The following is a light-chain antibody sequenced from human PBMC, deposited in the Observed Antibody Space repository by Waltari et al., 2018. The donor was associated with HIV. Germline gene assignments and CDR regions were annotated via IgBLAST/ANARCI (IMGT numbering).Light chain of an antibody. CDR1: SSDVGGYNY. CDR3: SSYTSSSTLV. J-gene: IGLJ3*02. CDR2: DVS. V-gene: IGLV2-14*03. Sequence: QSALTQPASVSGSPGQSITISCTGTSSDVGGYNYVSWYQQHPGKAPKLWIYDVSNRPAGVSNRFPGSKSGNTDSLTISGLQAEDEADYYCSSYTSSSTLVFGGGTKLTVL.